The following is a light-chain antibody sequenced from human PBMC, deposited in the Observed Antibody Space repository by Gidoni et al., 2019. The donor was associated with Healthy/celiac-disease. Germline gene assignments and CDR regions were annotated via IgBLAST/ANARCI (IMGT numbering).Light chain of an antibody. V-gene: IGKV2-28*01. J-gene: IGKJ3*01. CDR3: IQALRTPGT. CDR2: LGS. Sequence: DIVMTQSPLSLPVTPGEPASISCRSSQSLLHSNGYNYLDWYLQKPGQSPQLLIYLGSNRASGVPDRFSGSGSGTDFTLKISRVEAEDVGVYYCIQALRTPGTFXPXTKVDIK. CDR1: QSLLHSNGYNY.